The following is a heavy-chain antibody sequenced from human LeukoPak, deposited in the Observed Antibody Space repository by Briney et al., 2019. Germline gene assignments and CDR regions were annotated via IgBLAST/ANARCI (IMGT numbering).Heavy chain of an antibody. Sequence: SETLSLTCAVSGYSISSGFYWGWIRQPPGKGLEWIGTIYRSGTTYYNPSLKSRVTISADTSKNQFSLKLSSVTAADTALYYCARTSTGTTASFDYWGQGTLVTVSS. V-gene: IGHV4-38-2*01. J-gene: IGHJ4*02. CDR2: IYRSGTT. CDR1: GYSISSGFY. CDR3: ARTSTGTTASFDY. D-gene: IGHD1-7*01.